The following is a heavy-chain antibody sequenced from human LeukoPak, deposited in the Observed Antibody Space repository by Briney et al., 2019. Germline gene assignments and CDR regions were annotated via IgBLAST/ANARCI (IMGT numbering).Heavy chain of an antibody. CDR2: ISGSGGAT. V-gene: IGHV3-23*01. CDR3: AKDSCASTSCYWDY. Sequence: GGSLTLSCAASGFSFSTYAMNWVRQSPGKGLQWLSVISGSGGATYYADSVKGRFTISRDNSKNTLYLQMNSLTAEDTAIYYCAKDSCASTSCYWDYWGQGTLVTVSS. J-gene: IGHJ4*02. CDR1: GFSFSTYA. D-gene: IGHD2-2*01.